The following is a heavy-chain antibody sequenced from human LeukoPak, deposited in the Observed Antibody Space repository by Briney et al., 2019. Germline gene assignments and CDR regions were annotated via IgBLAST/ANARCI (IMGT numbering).Heavy chain of an antibody. CDR2: ISGHTGDT. CDR1: GYDFKTSG. Sequence: GASVKVSCKTSGYDFKTSGISWVRQAPGQGLEWMGWISGHTGDTHYAKRFQGRLTLTTDTSTSVAYSELSTLRSDDTALYFCAKDVGDSLAGPWFFQFWGQGTLVTLSS. CDR3: AKDVGDSLAGPWFFQF. V-gene: IGHV1-18*01. J-gene: IGHJ4*02. D-gene: IGHD3-16*01.